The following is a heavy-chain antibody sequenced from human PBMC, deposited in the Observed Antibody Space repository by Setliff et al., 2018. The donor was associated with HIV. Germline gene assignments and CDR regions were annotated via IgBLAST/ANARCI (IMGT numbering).Heavy chain of an antibody. J-gene: IGHJ5*01. CDR3: ARVGYTSFWYDS. V-gene: IGHV3-21*01. D-gene: IGHD6-13*01. CDR2: ISSSSSYI. Sequence: LRLSCAASGFTFSSYSMNWVRQAPGKGLEWVSSISSSSSYIYYADSVKGRFTISRDNAKNTLYLQMNSLRPEDTAVYYCARVGYTSFWYDSWGQGTLVTVSS. CDR1: GFTFSSYS.